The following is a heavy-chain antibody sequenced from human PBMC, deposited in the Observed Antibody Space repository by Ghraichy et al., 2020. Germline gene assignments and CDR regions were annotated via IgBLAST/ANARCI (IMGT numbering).Heavy chain of an antibody. Sequence: GGSLRLSCAASGFIISDYWMHWVRQVPGKGLMWVSRITNEGISTNYAGSVKGRFTISRDNAKSTLFLHMDSLRVDDTAVYYCVRAVAGTRNGFDVWGQGTVVTVSS. J-gene: IGHJ3*01. D-gene: IGHD6-19*01. CDR3: VRAVAGTRNGFDV. V-gene: IGHV3-74*01. CDR1: GFIISDYW. CDR2: ITNEGIST.